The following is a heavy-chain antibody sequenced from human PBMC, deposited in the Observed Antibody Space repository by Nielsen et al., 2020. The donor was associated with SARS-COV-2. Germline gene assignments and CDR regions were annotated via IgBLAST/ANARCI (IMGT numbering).Heavy chain of an antibody. CDR2: INPSGGST. CDR1: GYTFTSYY. Sequence: ASVKVSCKASGYTFTSYYMHWVRQAPGQGLEWMGIINPSGGSTSYAQKFQGRVTMTRDTSTSTVYMELSSLRSEDTAVYYCARDLRNRRDGYNHSRGGNDYWGQGTLVTVSS. CDR3: ARDLRNRRDGYNHSRGGNDY. D-gene: IGHD5-24*01. J-gene: IGHJ4*02. V-gene: IGHV1-46*01.